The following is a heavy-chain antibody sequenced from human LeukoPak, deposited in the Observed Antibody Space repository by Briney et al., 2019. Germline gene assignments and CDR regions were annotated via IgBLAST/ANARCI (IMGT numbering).Heavy chain of an antibody. CDR2: INHSGST. D-gene: IGHD4-17*01. V-gene: IGHV4-34*01. CDR1: GGSFSGYY. CDR3: ATNDYGDYSTNY. J-gene: IGHJ4*02. Sequence: SETLSLTCAVYGGSFSGYYWSWIRQPPGKGLEWIGEINHSGSTNYNPSLKSRVTISVDTSKNQFSLKLSSVTAADTAVYYCATNDYGDYSTNYWGQGTLVTVSS.